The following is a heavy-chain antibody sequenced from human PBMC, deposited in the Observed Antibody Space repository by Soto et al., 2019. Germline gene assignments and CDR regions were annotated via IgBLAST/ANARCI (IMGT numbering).Heavy chain of an antibody. V-gene: IGHV3-11*01. CDR3: ARGLRPWIAAAGLPFFDY. CDR1: GFTFSDYY. Sequence: PGGSLRLSCAASGFTFSDYYMSWIRQAPGKGLEWVSYISSSGSTIYYADSVKGRFTISRDNAKNSLYLQMNSLRAEDTAVYYCARGLRPWIAAAGLPFFDYWGQGTLVTVSS. J-gene: IGHJ4*02. CDR2: ISSSGSTI. D-gene: IGHD6-13*01.